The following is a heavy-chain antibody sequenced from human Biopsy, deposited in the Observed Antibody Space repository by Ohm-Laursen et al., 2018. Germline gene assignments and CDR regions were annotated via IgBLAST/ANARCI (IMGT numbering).Heavy chain of an antibody. J-gene: IGHJ4*02. CDR1: GYPCSNYY. V-gene: IGHV1-2*06. CDR3: ARMEQPHDY. Sequence: ASVKVSCKSSGYPCSNYYLFWVRQAPGQGLEWMGRINPNSGDTVFARDFQGRVTMTRDTAISTVYMDLRNLRPDDTAVYFCARMEQPHDYWGQGTLVTVSS. D-gene: IGHD6-13*01. CDR2: INPNSGDT.